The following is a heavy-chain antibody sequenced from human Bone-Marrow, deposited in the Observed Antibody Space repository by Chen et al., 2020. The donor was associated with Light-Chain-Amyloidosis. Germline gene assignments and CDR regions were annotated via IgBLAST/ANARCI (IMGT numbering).Heavy chain of an antibody. CDR2: IIPVIGTI. Sequence: GTEVKKPGPSVKVSCKASGGTFSSYALNWVRQAPGHGLEWMAEIIPVIGTIRYAPDFQGRVTVTTDESMSTAYMELSSLRSEDTAVYYCATARLQAGTYTYYHSYYMHVWGTGTTVIVSS. CDR1: GGTFSSYA. D-gene: IGHD1-26*01. J-gene: IGHJ6*03. CDR3: ATARLQAGTYTYYHSYYMHV. V-gene: IGHV1-69*05.